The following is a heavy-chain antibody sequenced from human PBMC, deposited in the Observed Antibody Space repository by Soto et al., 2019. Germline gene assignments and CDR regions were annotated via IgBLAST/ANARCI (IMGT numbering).Heavy chain of an antibody. D-gene: IGHD2-2*01. Sequence: SETLSLTCTVSGGSICSGGYYWSWIRQHPGKGLEWIGYIYYSGSTYYNPSLKSRVTISVDTSKNQFSLKLSSVTAADTAVYYCARVDSSAMLDYWGQGTLVTVS. CDR3: ARVDSSAMLDY. J-gene: IGHJ4*02. V-gene: IGHV4-31*03. CDR1: GGSICSGGYY. CDR2: IYYSGST.